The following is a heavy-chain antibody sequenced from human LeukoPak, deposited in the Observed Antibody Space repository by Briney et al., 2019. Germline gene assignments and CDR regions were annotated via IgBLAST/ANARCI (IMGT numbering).Heavy chain of an antibody. CDR2: IYYSGST. CDR1: GGSISSYY. Sequence: PSETLSLTCTVSGGSISSYYWSWIRQPPGKGLEWIGYIYYSGSTNYNPSLKSRVTISVDTSKNQFSLKLSSVTAADTAVYYCARDREGGDFSGIYYMDVWGKGTTVTVSS. CDR3: ARDREGGDFSGIYYMDV. V-gene: IGHV4-59*01. J-gene: IGHJ6*03. D-gene: IGHD3-3*01.